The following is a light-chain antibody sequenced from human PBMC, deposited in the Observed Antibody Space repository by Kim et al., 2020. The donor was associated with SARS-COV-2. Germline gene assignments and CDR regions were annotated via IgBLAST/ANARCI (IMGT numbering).Light chain of an antibody. CDR1: TGAVTSGHY. J-gene: IGLJ2*01. CDR3: LLSYSDSTVV. CDR2: DTT. V-gene: IGLV7-46*02. Sequence: QAVVTQEPSLTVSPGGTVTLTCGSSTGAVTSGHYPYWFQQKPGQAPKTLIYDTTNKHSWTPARFSGSLLGGKAALTPLGAQPEDEADYYCLLSYSDSTVVFGGGTQLTVL.